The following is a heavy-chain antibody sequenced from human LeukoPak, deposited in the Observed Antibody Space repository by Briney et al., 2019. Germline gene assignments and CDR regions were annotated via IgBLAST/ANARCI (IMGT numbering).Heavy chain of an antibody. J-gene: IGHJ4*02. D-gene: IGHD2-2*01. V-gene: IGHV4-59*01. CDR3: ARQAYCTTTRCYPFDF. CDR1: GGSISSYY. Sequence: SETLSLTCTVSGGSISSYYWSWIRQPPGKGLEWIGVIYYSGSTNYNPSLKSRVTISIDTSKSQFSLKLSSVSAADTAVYYCARQAYCTTTRCYPFDFWGQGILVTVSS. CDR2: IYYSGST.